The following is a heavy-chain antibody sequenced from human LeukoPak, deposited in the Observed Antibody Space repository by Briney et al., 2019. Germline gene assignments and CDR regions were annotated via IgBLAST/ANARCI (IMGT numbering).Heavy chain of an antibody. CDR2: ISYDGSNK. D-gene: IGHD1-26*01. V-gene: IGHV3-30-3*01. Sequence: PGGSLRLSCAASGFTFSSYAMHWVRQAPGKGLGWVAVISYDGSNKYYADSVKGRFTISRDNSKNTLYLQMNSLRAEDTAVYYCARGRVRGSYYGDYWGQGTLVTVSS. CDR3: ARGRVRGSYYGDY. CDR1: GFTFSSYA. J-gene: IGHJ4*02.